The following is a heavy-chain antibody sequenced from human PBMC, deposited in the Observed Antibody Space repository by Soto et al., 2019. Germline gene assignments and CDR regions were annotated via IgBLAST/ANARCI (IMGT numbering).Heavy chain of an antibody. CDR3: ARDQYDFRSGSYYCAMEV. CDR2: IYYTGST. V-gene: IGHV4-61*01. CDR1: GGSVSSESHY. J-gene: IGHJ6*02. D-gene: IGHD3-3*01. Sequence: SETLSLTCTVSGGSVSSESHYWSWIRQTPGKGLEWIGYIYYTGSTNCNPSLKGRVTMSVDTSRDQVSLRLRSVTRADTAVYYCARDQYDFRSGSYYCAMEVWGQGTKVTVSS.